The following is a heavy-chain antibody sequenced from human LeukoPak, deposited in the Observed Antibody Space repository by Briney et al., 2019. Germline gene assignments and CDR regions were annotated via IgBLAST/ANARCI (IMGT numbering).Heavy chain of an antibody. CDR2: IYYSGST. CDR3: ARAPTIFGVVQRERLDSDAFDI. J-gene: IGHJ3*02. Sequence: KPSETLSLTCTVSGGSISSSSYYWGWIRQPPGKGLEWIGSIYYSGSTYYNPSLKSRVTISVDTSKNQFSLKLSSVTAADTAVYYCARAPTIFGVVQRERLDSDAFDIWGQGTMVTVSS. D-gene: IGHD3-3*01. V-gene: IGHV4-39*07. CDR1: GGSISSSSYY.